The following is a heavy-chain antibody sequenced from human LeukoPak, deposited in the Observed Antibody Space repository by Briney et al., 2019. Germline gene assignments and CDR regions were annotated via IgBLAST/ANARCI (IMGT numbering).Heavy chain of an antibody. CDR3: TRSGTMVVMRPMYY. CDR2: TYYSGST. J-gene: IGHJ4*02. V-gene: IGHV4-39*01. CDR1: GGSISSSTFH. Sequence: PSETLSLTCTVSGGSISSSTFHWGWIRQPPGKGLEWIGSTYYSGSTYYNPSLNSRVTISVDTSKNQFSLKLSSVTAADTAVYYCTRSGTMVVMRPMYYWGQGTLVTVSS. D-gene: IGHD4-23*01.